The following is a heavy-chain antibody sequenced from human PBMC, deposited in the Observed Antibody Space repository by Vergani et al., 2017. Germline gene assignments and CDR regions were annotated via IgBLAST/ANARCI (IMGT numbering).Heavy chain of an antibody. V-gene: IGHV3-21*01. CDR2: ISSSSSYI. D-gene: IGHD2-2*01. CDR3: ASSYCRSTSCYWYWFDP. J-gene: IGHJ5*02. Sequence: EVQLVESGGGLVKPGGSLRLSCAASGFTFSSYSMNWVRQAPGKGLEWVSSISSSSSYIYYADSVKGRFTISRDNAKNSLYLQMNSLRAEDTAVYYCASSYCRSTSCYWYWFDPWGQGTLVTVSS. CDR1: GFTFSSYS.